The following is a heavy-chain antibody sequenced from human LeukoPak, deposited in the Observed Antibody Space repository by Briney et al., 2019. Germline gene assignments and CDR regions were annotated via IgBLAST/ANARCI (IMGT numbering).Heavy chain of an antibody. CDR2: IYYSGST. D-gene: IGHD6-13*01. CDR3: ARHKITSSSWSNNWFDP. J-gene: IGHJ5*02. CDR1: GGSISSYY. V-gene: IGHV4-59*08. Sequence: SETLSLTCTVSGGSISSYYWSWIRQPPGKGLEWIGYIYYSGSTNYNPSLKSRVTISVDTSKNQFSLKLSSVTAADTAVYYCARHKITSSSWSNNWFDPWGQGTLVTVSS.